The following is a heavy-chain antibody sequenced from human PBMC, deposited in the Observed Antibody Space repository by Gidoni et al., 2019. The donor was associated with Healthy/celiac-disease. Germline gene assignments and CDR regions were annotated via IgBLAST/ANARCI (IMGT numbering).Heavy chain of an antibody. V-gene: IGHV1-18*01. CDR2: NSAYTGNT. D-gene: IGHD3-3*01. Sequence: QAQLVKYGAEGKKRRAAGAVSRTAPGYPSTSSGHSWVRHAPGQGLEWMGWNSAYTGNTNYAQKLQGRVTVTTDTSTRTAYMELRSLRSDDTAVYFCASSNRTNYDFWSGTYYYYGMDFWVQGTTVTVS. CDR3: ASSNRTNYDFWSGTYYYYGMDF. CDR1: GYPSTSSG. J-gene: IGHJ6*02.